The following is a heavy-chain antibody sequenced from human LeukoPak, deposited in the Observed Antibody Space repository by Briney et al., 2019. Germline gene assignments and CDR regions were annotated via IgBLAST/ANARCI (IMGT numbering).Heavy chain of an antibody. CDR3: ARETIYGSGSYLGY. CDR2: INHSGST. D-gene: IGHD3-10*01. J-gene: IGHJ4*02. V-gene: IGHV4-34*01. CDR1: GGSFSDYY. Sequence: SETLSLTCAVYGGSFSDYYWTWIRQPPGKGLEWIGEINHSGSTNYNPSLESRVTMSIDTTKNQFSLKLNSVTAADTAVYYCARETIYGSGSYLGYWGQGTLVTVSS.